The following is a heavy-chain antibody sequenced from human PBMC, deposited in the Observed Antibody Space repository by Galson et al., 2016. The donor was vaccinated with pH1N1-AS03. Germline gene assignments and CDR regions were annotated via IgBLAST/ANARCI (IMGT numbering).Heavy chain of an antibody. V-gene: IGHV3-33*01. CDR1: GFSLTSYV. CDR2: IRHDANYK. CDR3: ARDTRDPNVSGWSGGFDP. J-gene: IGHJ5*02. D-gene: IGHD6-19*01. Sequence: SLRLSCAVSGFSLTSYVMHWLRQAPGKGLEWVAVIRHDANYKDYAESVKGRFTISRDNSKNTLYLQMNSLKDEDTAVYYCARDTRDPNVSGWSGGFDPWGQGTLVTVSS.